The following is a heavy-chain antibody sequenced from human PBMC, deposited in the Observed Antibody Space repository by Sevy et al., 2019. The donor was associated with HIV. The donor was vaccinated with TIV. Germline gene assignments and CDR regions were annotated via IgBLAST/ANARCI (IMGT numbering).Heavy chain of an antibody. CDR1: GFTFSNYI. J-gene: IGHJ3*02. CDR2: ISNSGTYI. D-gene: IGHD5-18*01. Sequence: GGSLRLSCAASGFTFSNYIINWVRQAPGKGLEWVSSISNSGTYIYYADSVKGRFTISRDNAKNSLYLQMNSLRAKDTAVYYCARYEEDTTLVNAFDIWGQGTMVTVSS. V-gene: IGHV3-21*01. CDR3: ARYEEDTTLVNAFDI.